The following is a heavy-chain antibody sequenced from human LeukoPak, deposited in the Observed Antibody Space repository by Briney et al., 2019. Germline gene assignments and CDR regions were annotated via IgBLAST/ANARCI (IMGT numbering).Heavy chain of an antibody. V-gene: IGHV1-69*06. D-gene: IGHD6-13*01. J-gene: IGHJ4*02. Sequence: ASVKVSCKASGGTFSSYAISWVRQAPGQGLEWMGGIIPIFGTANYAQKFQGRVTITADKSTSTAYMELSSLRSEDTAVYYCARVSARGSSSDYWGQGTLVTVSS. CDR2: IIPIFGTA. CDR1: GGTFSSYA. CDR3: ARVSARGSSSDY.